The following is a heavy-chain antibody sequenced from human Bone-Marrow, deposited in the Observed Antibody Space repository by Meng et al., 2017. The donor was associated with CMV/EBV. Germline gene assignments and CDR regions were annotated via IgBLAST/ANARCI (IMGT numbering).Heavy chain of an antibody. CDR3: ARLNSGYSYEFDY. CDR1: GFTFSNYA. V-gene: IGHV3-7*01. Sequence: GVLKISCAASGFTFSNYAVSWVRQAPGKGLEWVANIKQDGSEKCYVDSVKGRFTISRDNAKNSLYLQTNSLRAEDTAVYYCARLNSGYSYEFDYWGQGTLVTVSS. J-gene: IGHJ4*02. D-gene: IGHD5-18*01. CDR2: IKQDGSEK.